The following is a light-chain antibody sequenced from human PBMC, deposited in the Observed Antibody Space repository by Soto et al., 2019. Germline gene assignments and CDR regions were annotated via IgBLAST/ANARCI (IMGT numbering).Light chain of an antibody. CDR1: QSVSSY. CDR2: DAS. CDR3: QQRSNWPPFT. V-gene: IGKV3-11*01. Sequence: EIVLTQSPATLSLSPGERATLSCRASQSVSSYLAWYQQKPGQAPRLLIYDASNRATGIPARFSGSGSGTDFTLTIISLDPEDFAVYYCQQRSNWPPFTFGPGTKVDIK. J-gene: IGKJ3*01.